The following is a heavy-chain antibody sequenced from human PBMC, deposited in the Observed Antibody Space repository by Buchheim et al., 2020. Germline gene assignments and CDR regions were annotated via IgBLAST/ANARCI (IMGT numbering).Heavy chain of an antibody. V-gene: IGHV1-69*04. CDR2: IIPILGIA. Sequence: QVQLVQSGAEVKKPGSSVKVSCKASGGTFSSYAISWVRQAPGQGLEWMGRIIPILGIANYAQKFQGRVTITADKSTSTAYMELSSLISEDTAVYYCARAVGQIFTADYYGMDVWGQGTT. J-gene: IGHJ6*02. CDR3: ARAVGQIFTADYYGMDV. D-gene: IGHD2/OR15-2a*01. CDR1: GGTFSSYA.